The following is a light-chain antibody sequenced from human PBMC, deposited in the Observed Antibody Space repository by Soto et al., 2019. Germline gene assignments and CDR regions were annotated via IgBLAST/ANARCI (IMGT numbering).Light chain of an antibody. CDR2: GAS. CDR1: QNINYN. CDR3: QQYKDWYS. V-gene: IGKV3-15*01. J-gene: IGKJ2*03. Sequence: EIVMTQSPATLSVSPGERVTLSCRASQNINYNLAWYQQKPGQAPRLLIQGASTRATGITVRFSGSGSGTEFTLTISSLQSEDFGVYYCQQYKDWYSFGQGTKLEIK.